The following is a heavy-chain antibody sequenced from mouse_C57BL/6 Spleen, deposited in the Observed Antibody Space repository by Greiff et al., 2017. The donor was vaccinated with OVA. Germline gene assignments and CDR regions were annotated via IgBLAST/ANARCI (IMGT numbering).Heavy chain of an antibody. CDR2: IYPGDGDT. J-gene: IGHJ2*01. V-gene: IGHV1-82*01. Sequence: VKLMESGPELVKPGASVKISCKASGYAFSSSWMNWVKQRPGKGLEWIGRIYPGDGDTNYNGKFKGKATLTADKSSSTAYMQLSSLTSEDSAVYFCARGSTVVAQGFDYWGQGTTLTVSS. CDR3: ARGSTVVAQGFDY. CDR1: GYAFSSSW. D-gene: IGHD1-1*01.